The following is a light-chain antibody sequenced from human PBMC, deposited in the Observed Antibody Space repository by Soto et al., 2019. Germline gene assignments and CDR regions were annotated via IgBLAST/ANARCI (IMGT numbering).Light chain of an antibody. J-gene: IGKJ5*01. V-gene: IGKV3-11*01. CDR2: DAS. CDR1: QSVSSY. Sequence: EIVLTQSPVTLSLSPGERAPLSCMASQSVSSYLAWYQQKPGQAPRLLIYDASNRATGIPARFSGRASGADFTRNIDNLEPEDCAISYCQQRSKWPPITFGQGTRLEIK. CDR3: QQRSKWPPIT.